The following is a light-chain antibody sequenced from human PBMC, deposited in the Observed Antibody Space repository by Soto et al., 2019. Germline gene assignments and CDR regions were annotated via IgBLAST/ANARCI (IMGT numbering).Light chain of an antibody. CDR3: QQRSNWPYT. J-gene: IGKJ2*01. Sequence: EIVLTQSPATLSLSPGERATLSCRASQSVSRASQSVSSYLAWYQQKPGQAPRLLIYDASNRATGIPARFSGSGSGTDFTLTISSLEPEDFAVYYCQQRSNWPYTFGQGTKLEIK. V-gene: IGKV3-11*01. CDR2: DAS. CDR1: QSVSSY.